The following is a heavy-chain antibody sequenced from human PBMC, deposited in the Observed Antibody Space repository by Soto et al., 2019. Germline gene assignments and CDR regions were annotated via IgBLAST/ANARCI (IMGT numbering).Heavy chain of an antibody. V-gene: IGHV3-30*18. CDR3: AKDHPMDYGDYDPYYYYGMDV. Sequence: GGSLRLSCAASGFTFSSYGMHWVLQAPGKGLEWVAVISYDGSNKYYADSVKGRFTISRDNSKNTLYLQMNSLRAEDTAVYYCAKDHPMDYGDYDPYYYYGMDVWGQGTTVTVSS. J-gene: IGHJ6*02. CDR1: GFTFSSYG. CDR2: ISYDGSNK. D-gene: IGHD4-17*01.